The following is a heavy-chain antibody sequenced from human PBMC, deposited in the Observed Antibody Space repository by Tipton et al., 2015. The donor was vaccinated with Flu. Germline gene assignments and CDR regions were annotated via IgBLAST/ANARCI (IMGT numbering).Heavy chain of an antibody. D-gene: IGHD6-13*01. V-gene: IGHV4-4*02. J-gene: IGHJ4*02. CDR2: IYHSGST. CDR3: ARHLIAAAGLTRTFDY. Sequence: GLVKPSGTLSLTCAVSGDSISSTNWWSWVRQPPGKGLEWIGEIYHSGEIYHSGSTNYNPSLKSRVAISVDKSKNQFSLNLNSVPAADTAVYYCARHLIAAAGLTRTFDYWGQGILVTVSS. CDR1: GDSISSTNW.